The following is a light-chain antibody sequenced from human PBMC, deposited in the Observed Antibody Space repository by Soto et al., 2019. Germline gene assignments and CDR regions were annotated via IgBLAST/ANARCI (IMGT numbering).Light chain of an antibody. Sequence: EIVMTQSPATLSVSPGERATLSCRASQSVSSNLAWYQQKPGQAPRLLIYGASTRATGIPARFSGSGSGTEFTLTISRLEPEDFAVYYCHQYDNSPLTFGGGTKVDI. CDR2: GAS. V-gene: IGKV3-15*01. CDR3: HQYDNSPLT. CDR1: QSVSSN. J-gene: IGKJ4*01.